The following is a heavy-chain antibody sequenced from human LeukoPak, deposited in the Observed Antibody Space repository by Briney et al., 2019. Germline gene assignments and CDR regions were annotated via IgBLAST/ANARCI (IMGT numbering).Heavy chain of an antibody. J-gene: IGHJ4*02. CDR1: GFTFSSYA. Sequence: GGSLRLSRSPSGFTFSSYAMHCVRQAPGKGVEYVAAISSNGGSTSYANSVKGTFNISRDNSTNTLYLQMGSLRAEDTAVYYRAREASIVVRCSDYWGQGTLVTVSS. CDR2: ISSNGGST. V-gene: IGHV3-64*01. D-gene: IGHD6-6*01. CDR3: AREASIVVRCSDY.